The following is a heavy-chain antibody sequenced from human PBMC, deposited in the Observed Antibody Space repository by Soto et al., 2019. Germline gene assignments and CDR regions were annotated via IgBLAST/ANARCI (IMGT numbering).Heavy chain of an antibody. V-gene: IGHV1-2*02. J-gene: IGHJ4*02. CDR3: ARALRYPDSDFDY. Sequence: SSVKFSFKASGYTFTDYYMHWVRQAPGQGLEWMGWINPNSGGTNYAQNFQGRVTMTRDTSISTAYMELSRLRSDDTAVYYCARALRYPDSDFDYWGQGTLVTVSS. CDR2: INPNSGGT. D-gene: IGHD3-9*01. CDR1: GYTFTDYY.